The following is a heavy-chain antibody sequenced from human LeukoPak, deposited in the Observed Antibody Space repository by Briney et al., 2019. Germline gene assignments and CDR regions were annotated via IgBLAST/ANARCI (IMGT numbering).Heavy chain of an antibody. Sequence: GASLRLSCPASGFTFRSYAMSWVRQAPGKRLECVSSISSSRPMDYADSVKGRFTISRDNSKNTLYLQMNSLRAEDTAVYYCAKDVGSRGFLGPDYWGQGTLVTVSS. V-gene: IGHV3-23*01. J-gene: IGHJ4*02. D-gene: IGHD3-3*01. CDR1: GFTFRSYA. CDR2: ISSSRPM. CDR3: AKDVGSRGFLGPDY.